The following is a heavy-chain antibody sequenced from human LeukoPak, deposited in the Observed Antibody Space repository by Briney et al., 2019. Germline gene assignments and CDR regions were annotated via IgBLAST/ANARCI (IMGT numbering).Heavy chain of an antibody. CDR3: ASGSYFYYFDY. D-gene: IGHD1-26*01. J-gene: IGHJ4*02. CDR1: GGSISSYY. CDR2: IYYSGST. Sequence: SETLSLTCTVSGGSISSYYWSWIRQPPGKGLEWIGYIYYSGSTNYNPSLKSRVTISVDTSKNQFSLKLSSVTAAGTAVYYCASGSYFYYFDYWGQGTLVTVSS. V-gene: IGHV4-59*01.